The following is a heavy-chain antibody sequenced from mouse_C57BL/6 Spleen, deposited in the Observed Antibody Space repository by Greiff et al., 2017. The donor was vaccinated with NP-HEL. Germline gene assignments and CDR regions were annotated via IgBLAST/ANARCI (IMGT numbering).Heavy chain of an antibody. CDR1: GYAFSSSW. V-gene: IGHV1-82*01. CDR3: AREGPYYGSDYAMDY. CDR2: IYPGDGDT. D-gene: IGHD1-1*01. Sequence: QVQLQQSGPELVKPGASVKISCKASGYAFSSSWMNWVKQRPGKGLEWIGRIYPGDGDTNYNGKFKGKATLTADKSSSTAYMQLSSLTSEDSAVYFCAREGPYYGSDYAMDYWGQGTSVTVSS. J-gene: IGHJ4*01.